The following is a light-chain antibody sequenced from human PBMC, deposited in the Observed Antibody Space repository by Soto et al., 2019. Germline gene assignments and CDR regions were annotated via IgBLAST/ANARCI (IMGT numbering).Light chain of an antibody. CDR2: GAS. CDR1: QGVSSL. J-gene: IGKJ4*01. Sequence: EIVMTQSPATLSVSPGERATLSCRASQGVSSLLAWYQRKPGQAPRLLIYGASTRATVIPARFSVSGSGTEFTPTITSLQSEDGAVYYCQQYQNWPLTFGGGTKVESK. V-gene: IGKV3-15*01. CDR3: QQYQNWPLT.